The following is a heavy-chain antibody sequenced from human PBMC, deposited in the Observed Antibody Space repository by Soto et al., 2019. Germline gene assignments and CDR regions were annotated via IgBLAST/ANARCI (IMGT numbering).Heavy chain of an antibody. V-gene: IGHV3-7*05. CDR3: ARGGSHSSDS. CDR1: GFTFRDFW. Sequence: EVQLVESGGNLVQPGGSLRLSCAASGFTFRDFWMSWVRRAPGRGLEWVANIKEDGSETYYVDSVEGRFTISRDNAKKSLYLQMNSLRAEATALYYCARGGSHSSDSWGQGALVTVSS. J-gene: IGHJ4*02. D-gene: IGHD1-26*01. CDR2: IKEDGSET.